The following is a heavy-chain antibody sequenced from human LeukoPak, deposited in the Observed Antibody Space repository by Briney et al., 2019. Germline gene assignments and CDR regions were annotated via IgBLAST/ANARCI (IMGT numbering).Heavy chain of an antibody. CDR3: ARDCGYYDSSGYLHYYYYYYMDV. CDR1: GYTFTSYD. J-gene: IGHJ6*03. CDR2: MNPNSGNT. V-gene: IGHV1-8*01. Sequence: ASVKVSCKASGYTFTSYDINWVRQATGQGLEWMGWMNPNSGNTGYAQKFQGRVTMTRNTSISTAYMELSSLRSEDTAVYYCARDCGYYDSSGYLHYYYYYYMDVWGKGTTVTISS. D-gene: IGHD3-22*01.